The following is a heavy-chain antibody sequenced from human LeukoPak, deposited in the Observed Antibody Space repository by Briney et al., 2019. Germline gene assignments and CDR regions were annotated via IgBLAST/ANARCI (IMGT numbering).Heavy chain of an antibody. CDR2: ISSSGSST. CDR1: GITFSTYA. Sequence: GGSLRLSCVASGITFSTYAMSWVRQAPGKGLEWVSVISSSGSSTYYADSVKGRFTISRDNLKNTLYLQMNSLRAEDTAVYYCAKGPTYSTGYYFDYWGQGTLVTVSS. V-gene: IGHV3-23*01. D-gene: IGHD2-8*02. CDR3: AKGPTYSTGYYFDY. J-gene: IGHJ4*02.